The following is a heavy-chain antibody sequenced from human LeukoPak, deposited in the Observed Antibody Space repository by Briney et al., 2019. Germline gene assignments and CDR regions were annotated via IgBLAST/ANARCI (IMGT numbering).Heavy chain of an antibody. Sequence: SETLSLTCTVSGGSISSYYWSWIRQPPGKGPEWIGYIYYSGSTNYNPSLKSRVTISVDTSKNQFSLKLSSVTAADTAVYYCARVGSGSSGGLIDYWGQGTLVTVSS. CDR1: GGSISSYY. D-gene: IGHD6-19*01. CDR2: IYYSGST. CDR3: ARVGSGSSGGLIDY. V-gene: IGHV4-59*01. J-gene: IGHJ4*02.